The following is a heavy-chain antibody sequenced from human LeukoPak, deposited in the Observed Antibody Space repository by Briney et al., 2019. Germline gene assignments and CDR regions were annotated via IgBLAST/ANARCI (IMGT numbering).Heavy chain of an antibody. V-gene: IGHV1-24*01. CDR3: ARGGDYYYDSSGDAFDI. D-gene: IGHD3-22*01. Sequence: ASVKVSCKVSGYTLTELSMHWVRQAPGKGLEWMGGFDPEDGETIYAQKFQGRVTMTEDTSTDTAYMELSSLRSEDTAVYYCARGGDYYYDSSGDAFDIWGQGTMVTVSS. J-gene: IGHJ3*02. CDR1: GYTLTELS. CDR2: FDPEDGET.